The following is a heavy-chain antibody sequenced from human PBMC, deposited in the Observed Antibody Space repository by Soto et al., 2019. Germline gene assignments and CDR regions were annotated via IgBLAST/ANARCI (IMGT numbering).Heavy chain of an antibody. CDR3: AYRPRPLLWFGEPNIPFDY. CDR1: GYTFTSYY. V-gene: IGHV1-46*01. Sequence: GASVKVSCKASGYTFTSYYMHWVRQAPGQGLEWMGIINPSGGSTSYAQKFQGRLTITKDTSKNQVVLTMTNMDPVDTATYYCAYRPRPLLWFGEPNIPFDYWGQGTLVTVS. D-gene: IGHD3-10*01. J-gene: IGHJ4*02. CDR2: INPSGGST.